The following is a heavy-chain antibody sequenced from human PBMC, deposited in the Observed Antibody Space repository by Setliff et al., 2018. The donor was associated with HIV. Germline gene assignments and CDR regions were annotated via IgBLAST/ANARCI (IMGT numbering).Heavy chain of an antibody. Sequence: SETLSLTCDVYGGSFSGYYWSWIRQPPGKGLEWIGESNHSGSTNYSPSLKSRVTISVDTSKRQFSLKLSSVTAADTAVFYCARGPVYSSTIDYWGQGTLVTVSS. V-gene: IGHV4-34*01. CDR2: SNHSGST. J-gene: IGHJ4*02. D-gene: IGHD6-13*01. CDR1: GGSFSGYY. CDR3: ARGPVYSSTIDY.